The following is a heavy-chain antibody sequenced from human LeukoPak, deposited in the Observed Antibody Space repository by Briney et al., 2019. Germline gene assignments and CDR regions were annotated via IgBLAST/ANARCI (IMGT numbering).Heavy chain of an antibody. D-gene: IGHD3-10*01. CDR2: ISSSGSTI. Sequence: PGGSLRLSCAASGFTFSSYEMNGVRQAPGKGLEWVSYISSSGSTIYYADSVKGRFTISRDNAKNSLYLQMNSLRAENTAVYYCAREERWFGELFTWFDPWGQGTLVTVSS. CDR3: AREERWFGELFTWFDP. J-gene: IGHJ5*02. V-gene: IGHV3-48*03. CDR1: GFTFSSYE.